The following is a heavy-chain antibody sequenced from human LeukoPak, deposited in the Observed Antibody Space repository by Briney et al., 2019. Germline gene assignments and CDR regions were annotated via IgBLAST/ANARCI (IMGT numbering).Heavy chain of an antibody. J-gene: IGHJ5*02. CDR3: ARRDITIFGVVIPRGWFDP. Sequence: SETLSLTCTVSGGSISSSSYYWGWIRQPPGKGLEWIGSIYYSGSTYYNPSLKSRVTISVDTSKNHFSLNLSSVTAADTAVYYCARRDITIFGVVIPRGWFDPWGQGTLVTVSS. V-gene: IGHV4-39*01. D-gene: IGHD3-3*01. CDR1: GGSISSSSYY. CDR2: IYYSGST.